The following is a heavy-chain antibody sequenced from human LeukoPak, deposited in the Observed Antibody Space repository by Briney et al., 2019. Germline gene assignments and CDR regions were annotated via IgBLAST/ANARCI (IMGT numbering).Heavy chain of an antibody. CDR1: GFTFDDYG. D-gene: IGHD3-22*01. J-gene: IGHJ3*02. Sequence: PGGSLRLSCAAYGFTFDDYGMSWVRQAPGKGLEWVSGINWNGGSTGYGDSVKGRFTISRDNAKNSLYLQMNSLRAEDTALYYCARELTYYYDSSGYSPGAFDIWGQGTMVTVSS. V-gene: IGHV3-20*04. CDR3: ARELTYYYDSSGYSPGAFDI. CDR2: INWNGGST.